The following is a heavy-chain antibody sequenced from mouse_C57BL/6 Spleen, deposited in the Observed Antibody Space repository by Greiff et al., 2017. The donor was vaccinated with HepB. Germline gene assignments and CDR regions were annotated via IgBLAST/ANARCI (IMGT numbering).Heavy chain of an antibody. Sequence: EVKLQQSGPELVKPGASVKISCKASGYTFTDYYMNWVKQSHGKSLEWIGDINPNNGGTSYNQKFKGKATLTVDKSSSTAYMELRSLTSEDSAVYYCARNGYSPFAYWGQGTLVTVSA. CDR3: ARNGYSPFAY. CDR2: INPNNGGT. D-gene: IGHD2-3*01. V-gene: IGHV1-26*01. CDR1: GYTFTDYY. J-gene: IGHJ3*01.